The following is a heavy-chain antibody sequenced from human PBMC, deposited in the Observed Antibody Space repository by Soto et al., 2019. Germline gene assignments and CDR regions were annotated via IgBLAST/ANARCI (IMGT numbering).Heavy chain of an antibody. V-gene: IGHV1-69*13. CDR2: IIPIFGTA. CDR1: GGTFSSYA. CDR3: ARLQRGSVQPRDY. Sequence: GASVKVSCKASGGTFSSYAISWVRQAPGQGLEWMGGIIPIFGTANYAQKFQGRVTITADESTSTAYMELSSLRSEDTAVHYCARLQRGSVQPRDYWGQGTLVTVSS. D-gene: IGHD1-1*01. J-gene: IGHJ4*02.